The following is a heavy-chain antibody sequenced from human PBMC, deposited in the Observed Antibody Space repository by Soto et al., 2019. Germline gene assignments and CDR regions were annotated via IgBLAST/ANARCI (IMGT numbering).Heavy chain of an antibody. CDR3: ARGRYGDY. CDR1: GYTFTTYG. CDR2: ISAHNGNT. D-gene: IGHD1-1*01. J-gene: IGHJ4*02. Sequence: QVHLVQSGAEVKTPGASVKVSCKGSGYTFTTYGITWVRQAPGQGLEWVGWISAHNGNTNYAQKLQGRVTVTRDTSTSTAYMELRSLRSDDTAVYYCARGRYGDYWGQGALVTVSS. V-gene: IGHV1-18*01.